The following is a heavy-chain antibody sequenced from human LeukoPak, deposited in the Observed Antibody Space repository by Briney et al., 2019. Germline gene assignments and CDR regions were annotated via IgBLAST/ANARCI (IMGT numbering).Heavy chain of an antibody. CDR1: GFTFSSYS. Sequence: GGSLRLSCAASGFTFSSYSMNWVRQAPGKGLEWVSFISTSSSYIHNADSVKGRFTISRDNAENSLYLQMNSLRAEDTAVYYCARRSAAKDAFDIWGQGTMVTVSS. CDR3: ARRSAAKDAFDI. D-gene: IGHD6-25*01. CDR2: ISTSSSYI. V-gene: IGHV3-21*01. J-gene: IGHJ3*02.